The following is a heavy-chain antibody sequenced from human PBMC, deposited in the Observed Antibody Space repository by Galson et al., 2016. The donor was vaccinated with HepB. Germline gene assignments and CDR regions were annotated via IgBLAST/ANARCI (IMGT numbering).Heavy chain of an antibody. D-gene: IGHD2-2*01. CDR2: IRSKVYGGTK. V-gene: IGHV3-49*03. CDR3: SRYLEGSVQCSSTTCHAFDY. CDR1: GFTFGDYV. J-gene: IGHJ4*02. Sequence: SLRLSCAASGFTFGDYVMSWFRQAPGKGLEWVGFIRSKVYGGTKEYAASVKGRFIISRDDSKNIVYLQMNSLKTEDTAVYYCSRYLEGSVQCSSTTCHAFDYWGQGNLVTVSS.